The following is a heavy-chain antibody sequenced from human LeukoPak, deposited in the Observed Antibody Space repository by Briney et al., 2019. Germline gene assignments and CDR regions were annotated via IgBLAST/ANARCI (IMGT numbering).Heavy chain of an antibody. V-gene: IGHV1-8*01. CDR1: GYTFTSYD. D-gene: IGHD6-13*01. Sequence: ASVKVSCKASGYTFTSYDINWVRQATGQGLEWMGWMNPNSGNTGYAQKFQGRVTMTRNTSISTAYMELSSLRSEDAAVYYCARTGSMSSSWYWGFDYWGQGTLATVSS. J-gene: IGHJ4*02. CDR2: MNPNSGNT. CDR3: ARTGSMSSSWYWGFDY.